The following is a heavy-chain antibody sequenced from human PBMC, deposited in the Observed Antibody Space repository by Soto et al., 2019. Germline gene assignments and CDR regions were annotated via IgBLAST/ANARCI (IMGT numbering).Heavy chain of an antibody. CDR2: IYPRDSDT. V-gene: IGHV5-51*01. J-gene: IGHJ4*02. CDR3: TRQHPLDSRVWYT. CDR1: GDSFTGFW. D-gene: IGHD6-19*01. Sequence: GESLKISCKVSGDSFTGFWIGWVRQVPGKGLEWLGSIYPRDSDTSYSPSFQGQVTISADKSLSTAYLQWNSLQASDTAIYYCTRQHPLDSRVWYTWGQGTLVTVSS.